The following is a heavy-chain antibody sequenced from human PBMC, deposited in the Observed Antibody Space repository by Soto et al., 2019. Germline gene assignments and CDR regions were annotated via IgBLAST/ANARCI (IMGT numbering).Heavy chain of an antibody. CDR2: IYWDGDQ. CDR1: GISLSTKEVG. CDR3: AHPSLTNGWAFDY. Sequence: QITLKESGPTLVKPTQTLTLTCTFSGISLSTKEVGVGWIRQPPGKGLEWLALIYWDGDQRYRPSLRTRITITKDTSKNQVFITMANMDPVDTATYFCAHPSLTNGWAFDYWGQGTLVTVSS. D-gene: IGHD6-19*01. J-gene: IGHJ4*02. V-gene: IGHV2-5*02.